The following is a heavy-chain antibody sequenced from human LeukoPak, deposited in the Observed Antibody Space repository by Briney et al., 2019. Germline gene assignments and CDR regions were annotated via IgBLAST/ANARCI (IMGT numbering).Heavy chain of an antibody. J-gene: IGHJ4*02. Sequence: GGSLRLSCAASRSTFSTYSMNWVRQAPGKGLEWVSYISSGGDTIYYADSVMGRFTISRDNAKNSLYLQMNSLRAEDTAVYYCARDGGTRLKYSYGYGDYWGQGTLVTVSS. CDR3: ARDGGTRLKYSYGYGDY. CDR1: RSTFSTYS. CDR2: ISSGGDTI. V-gene: IGHV3-48*04. D-gene: IGHD3-16*01.